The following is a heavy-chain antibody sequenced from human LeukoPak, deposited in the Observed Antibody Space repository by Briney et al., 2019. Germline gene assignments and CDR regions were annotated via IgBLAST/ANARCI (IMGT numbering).Heavy chain of an antibody. Sequence: GESLKISCKGSGYSFTSYWIGWVRQMPGKGLEWMGIIYPGDSDTRYSPSFQGQVTISADKSISTAYLQWSSLKASDTAVYYCATERSGYDYYYYYYGMDVWGQGTTVTVSS. J-gene: IGHJ6*02. CDR1: GYSFTSYW. D-gene: IGHD5-12*01. CDR3: ATERSGYDYYYYYYGMDV. CDR2: IYPGDSDT. V-gene: IGHV5-51*01.